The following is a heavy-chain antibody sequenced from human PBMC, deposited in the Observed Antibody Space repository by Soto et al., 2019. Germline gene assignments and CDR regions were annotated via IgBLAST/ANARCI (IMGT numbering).Heavy chain of an antibody. D-gene: IGHD2-8*01. CDR1: RFSFSSYE. Sequence: EVQLMESGGGLVQPGGSLRLSCVASRFSFSSYEMSWVRQAAGKGLEWVSRVSLTGDRTNYAGSVKGRFTVSRDNFKNTLYLEMDSLRPEDTASYYCARGEGYCTPTSCAIDSWGRGTPVTVSS. CDR3: ARGEGYCTPTSCAIDS. V-gene: IGHV3-23*01. J-gene: IGHJ4*02. CDR2: VSLTGDRT.